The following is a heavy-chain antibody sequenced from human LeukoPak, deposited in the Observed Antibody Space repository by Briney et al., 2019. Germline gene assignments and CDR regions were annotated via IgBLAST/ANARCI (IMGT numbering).Heavy chain of an antibody. V-gene: IGHV1-2*02. D-gene: IGHD4-17*01. CDR2: INPNSGGT. CDR1: GYTFTGYY. Sequence: ASVKVSCKASGYTFTGYYMHWVRQAPGQGLEWMGWINPNSGGTNYAQKLQDRVTMTRDTSISTAYMELSRLRSDDTAVYYCARDGVTTKRDFDYWGQGTLVTVSS. CDR3: ARDGVTTKRDFDY. J-gene: IGHJ4*02.